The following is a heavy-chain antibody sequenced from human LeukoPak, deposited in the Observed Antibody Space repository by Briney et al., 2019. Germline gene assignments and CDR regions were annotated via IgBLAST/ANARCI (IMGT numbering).Heavy chain of an antibody. CDR3: ARLGQQLVRGWFDP. J-gene: IGHJ5*02. CDR2: INHSGST. D-gene: IGHD6-13*01. V-gene: IGHV4-34*01. CDR1: GGSFSGYY. Sequence: PSETLSLTCAVYGGSFSGYYWSWIRQPPGKGLEWIGEINHSGSTNYNPSLKSRVTISVDTSKNQFSLKLSSVTAADTAVYYCARLGQQLVRGWFDPWGQGTLVTVSS.